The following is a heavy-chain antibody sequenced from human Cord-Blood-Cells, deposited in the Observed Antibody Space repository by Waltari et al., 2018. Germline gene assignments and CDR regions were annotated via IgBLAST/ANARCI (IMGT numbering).Heavy chain of an antibody. J-gene: IGHJ3*02. V-gene: IGHV3-15*01. D-gene: IGHD2-2*01. CDR3: TTDIVVPAANAFDI. Sequence: EVQLVESGGGLVKPGGSLRLSCAASGFTFSNAWMSWVRQAPGKGLEWVGRMKSKTDGGTTDYAAPVKCRFTISRDDSKNTLYLQMNSLKTEDTAVYYWTTDIVVPAANAFDIWGQGTMVTVSS. CDR2: MKSKTDGGTT. CDR1: GFTFSNAW.